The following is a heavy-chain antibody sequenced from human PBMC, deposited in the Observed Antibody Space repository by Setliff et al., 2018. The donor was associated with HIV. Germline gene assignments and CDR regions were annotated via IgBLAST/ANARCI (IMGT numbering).Heavy chain of an antibody. CDR3: ARTRAPYFFDF. CDR2: VSSIGNT. Sequence: SETLSLTCTVSGGSISSHYWSWIRQSPRTRLEWIGYVSSIGNTNYNPSLKSRVTISVGTSKNQFSLQLNSVTAADTAVYFCARTRAPYFFDFWGQGAQVTVSS. CDR1: GGSISSHY. J-gene: IGHJ4*02. V-gene: IGHV4-4*08. D-gene: IGHD1-26*01.